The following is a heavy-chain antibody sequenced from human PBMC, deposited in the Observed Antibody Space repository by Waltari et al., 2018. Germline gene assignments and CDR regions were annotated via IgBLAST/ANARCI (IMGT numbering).Heavy chain of an antibody. CDR2: ISGSGGST. CDR1: GFTFSSYA. J-gene: IGHJ5*02. V-gene: IGHV3-23*01. CDR3: AKDSGGYCVGGSCYSWFDP. Sequence: EVQLLESGGDLVQPGGSLRLSCAASGFTFSSYAMSWVRPAPGKGLEWVSAISGSGGSTYYADSVKGRFTISRDSSRNTLYLQMNSLRAEDTAVYYCAKDSGGYCVGGSCYSWFDPWGQGTLVTVSS. D-gene: IGHD2-15*01.